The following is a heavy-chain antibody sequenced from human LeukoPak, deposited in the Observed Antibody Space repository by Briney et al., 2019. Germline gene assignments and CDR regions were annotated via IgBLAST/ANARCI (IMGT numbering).Heavy chain of an antibody. V-gene: IGHV3-30*18. J-gene: IGHJ5*02. CDR2: ISYDGSNK. D-gene: IGHD6-13*01. CDR3: AKDKYSSSLPPFDP. CDR1: GFTFSDYW. Sequence: GGALRLSRAPSGFTFSDYWMHWVRQAPGKGLEGVAVISYDGSNKYYAGSVKGRFTISRDNSKNTLYLQMNSLRAEDTAVYYCAKDKYSSSLPPFDPWGQGTLVTVSS.